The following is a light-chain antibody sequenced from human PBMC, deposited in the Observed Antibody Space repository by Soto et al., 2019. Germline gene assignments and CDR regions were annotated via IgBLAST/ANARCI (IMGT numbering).Light chain of an antibody. J-gene: IGLJ2*01. CDR2: DVS. CDR3: CSYAGSYTLVV. Sequence: QSALTQPRSVSGSPGQSVTISCTGTSSDVSGYNYVSWYQQHPGKAPKLMIYDVSKRPSGVPDRFSGSKSGNTASLTISGLQAEDEADYYCCSYAGSYTLVVFGGGTKLTVL. CDR1: SSDVSGYNY. V-gene: IGLV2-11*01.